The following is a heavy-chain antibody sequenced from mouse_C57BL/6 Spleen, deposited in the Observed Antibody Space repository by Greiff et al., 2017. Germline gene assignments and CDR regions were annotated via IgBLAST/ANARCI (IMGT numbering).Heavy chain of an antibody. J-gene: IGHJ2*01. D-gene: IGHD1-1*01. CDR1: GYTFTSYG. Sequence: VQLQQSGAELARPGASVKLSCKASGYTFTSYGISWVKQRTGQGLEWIGEIYPRSGNTYYNEKFKGKATLTAAKSSSAAYMELRSMTSEDSAVYLCARSTVSSCDYWGQGTTLTVSS. CDR3: ARSTVSSCDY. V-gene: IGHV1-81*01. CDR2: IYPRSGNT.